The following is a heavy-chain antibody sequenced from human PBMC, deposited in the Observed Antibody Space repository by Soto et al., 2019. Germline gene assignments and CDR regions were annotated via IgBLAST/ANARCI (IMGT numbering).Heavy chain of an antibody. J-gene: IGHJ5*02. CDR1: GASISGSY. V-gene: IGHV4-4*07. Sequence: SETLSLTCTVSGASISGSYWSWIRKSAGKGLEWIGRIYATGTTDYNSSLKSRVMMSVDTSKKQFSLKLRSVTAADTAVYYCVRDGTKTLRDWFDPWGQGTLVTVSS. CDR3: VRDGTKTLRDWFDP. D-gene: IGHD1-1*01. CDR2: IYATGTT.